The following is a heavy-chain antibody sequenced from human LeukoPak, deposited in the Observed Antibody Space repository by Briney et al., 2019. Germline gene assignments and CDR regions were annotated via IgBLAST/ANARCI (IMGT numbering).Heavy chain of an antibody. J-gene: IGHJ4*02. Sequence: ASVKVSCKASEYTFTDYFIHWVRQAPGQGLEWMGWINPNSGGANYAQKFQGRVTMTRDTSISTAYMELTRLISDDTAVYYCARGGIPLIWYYFDFWGQGTLVTVSS. D-gene: IGHD3-10*01. CDR3: ARGGIPLIWYYFDF. V-gene: IGHV1-2*02. CDR1: EYTFTDYF. CDR2: INPNSGGA.